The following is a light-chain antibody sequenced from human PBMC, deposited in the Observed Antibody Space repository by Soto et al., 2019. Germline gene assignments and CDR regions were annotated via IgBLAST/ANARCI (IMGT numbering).Light chain of an antibody. CDR2: GAS. Sequence: EIVLTQSPGTLSLSPGERATLSCRTTQSVSSNYVAWYQQKPGQAPRLLVYGASSRATGIPDRFSDSVSGTEFTLTISRLEPDDFAVYYCQQFESSGVTFGRRTKVDIK. V-gene: IGKV3-20*01. J-gene: IGKJ3*01. CDR3: QQFESSGVT. CDR1: QSVSSNY.